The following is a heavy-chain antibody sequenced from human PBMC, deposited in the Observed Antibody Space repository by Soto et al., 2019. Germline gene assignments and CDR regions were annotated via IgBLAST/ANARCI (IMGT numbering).Heavy chain of an antibody. J-gene: IGHJ5*02. Sequence: QVQLVESGGGVVQPGRSLRLSCAAYGFTFSSYGMHWVRQAPGKGLEWVAVIWYDGSNKYYADSVKGRFTISRDNSKNTLYLQMNSLRAEDTAVYYCARGPKLYYDSSGSNNWFDPWGQGTLVTVSS. D-gene: IGHD3-22*01. CDR2: IWYDGSNK. CDR1: GFTFSSYG. CDR3: ARGPKLYYDSSGSNNWFDP. V-gene: IGHV3-33*01.